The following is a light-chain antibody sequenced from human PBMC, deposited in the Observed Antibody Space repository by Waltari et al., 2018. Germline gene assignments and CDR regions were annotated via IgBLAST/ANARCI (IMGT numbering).Light chain of an antibody. CDR2: AAS. Sequence: DIQMTPSPSSVSASVGDRVTITCRASQGSSSWLAWYQQKPGKAPKLLIYAASSLQSGVPSRFSGSGSGTDFTRTISSLQPEDFATYYCQQANSFPLTFGGGTKVEIK. J-gene: IGKJ4*01. CDR3: QQANSFPLT. V-gene: IGKV1D-12*01. CDR1: QGSSSW.